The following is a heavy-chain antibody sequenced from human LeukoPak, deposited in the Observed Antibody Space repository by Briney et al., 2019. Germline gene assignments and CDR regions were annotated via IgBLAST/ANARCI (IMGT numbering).Heavy chain of an antibody. CDR3: ARADYGYGD. V-gene: IGHV3-48*01. D-gene: IGHD5-18*01. J-gene: IGHJ4*02. CDR1: GFTFSSYS. CDR2: ISSSSSTI. Sequence: PGGSLRLSCAASGFTFSSYSMNWVRQAPGKGLEWVSYISSSSSTIYYADSVKGRFTISRDNPKNTLYLQMNSLRVEDTAVYYCARADYGYGDWGQGTLVTVSS.